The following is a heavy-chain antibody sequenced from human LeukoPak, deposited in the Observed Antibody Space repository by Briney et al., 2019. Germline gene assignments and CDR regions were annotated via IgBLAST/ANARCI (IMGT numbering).Heavy chain of an antibody. Sequence: SETLSLTCAVSGGSFSGYYWSCISQPPGKGLEWIGEINHIGSTNYNLSLKSRVTISVDTSKNHFSLKLSSVPAADTAVYYFARGAGSSSPDIYYYYYYYMDVWGKGTTVTVSS. J-gene: IGHJ6*03. V-gene: IGHV4-34*01. CDR1: GGSFSGYY. D-gene: IGHD6-6*01. CDR2: INHIGST. CDR3: ARGAGSSSPDIYYYYYYYMDV.